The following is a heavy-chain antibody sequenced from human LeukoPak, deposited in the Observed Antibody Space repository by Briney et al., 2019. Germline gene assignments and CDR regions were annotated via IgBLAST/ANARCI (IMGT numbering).Heavy chain of an antibody. D-gene: IGHD3-22*01. CDR3: ATESSYYYDSSGSIGY. V-gene: IGHV3-33*01. CDR1: GFTFSSYG. CDR2: IWYDGSNK. J-gene: IGHJ4*02. Sequence: GGSLRLSCAASGFTFSSYGMHWVRQAPGKGLEWVAVIWYDGSNKYYADSVKGRFTISRDNSKNTLYRQMNSLRAEDTAVYYCATESSYYYDSSGSIGYWGQGTLVTVSS.